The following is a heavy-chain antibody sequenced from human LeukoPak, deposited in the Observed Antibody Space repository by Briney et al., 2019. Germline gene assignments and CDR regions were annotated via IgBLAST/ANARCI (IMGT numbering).Heavy chain of an antibody. Sequence: GGSLRPSCAASGFTFSNYWMSWVHQAPGKGPEWVGDIKTDGSDKYYVGSVKGRFTISRDNAKNSLYLQMNSLRAEDTAVYYCARDSLIQYGSGSYWGFDYWGQGILVTVSS. CDR1: GFTFSNYW. CDR3: ARDSLIQYGSGSYWGFDY. D-gene: IGHD3-10*01. CDR2: IKTDGSDK. J-gene: IGHJ4*02. V-gene: IGHV3-7*03.